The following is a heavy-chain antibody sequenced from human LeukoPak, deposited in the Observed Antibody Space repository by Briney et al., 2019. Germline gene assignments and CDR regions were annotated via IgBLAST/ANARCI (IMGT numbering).Heavy chain of an antibody. V-gene: IGHV1-69*04. CDR3: ARLYYDILTGYDRYFDY. CDR2: IIPILGIA. CDR1: GGTFSSYA. D-gene: IGHD3-9*01. Sequence: SVKVSCKASGGTFSSYAISWVRQAPGQGLEWMGRIIPILGIANYAQKFQGRVTITADKSTSTAYMELSSLRSEDTAVYYCARLYYDILTGYDRYFDYWGQGTLVTVSS. J-gene: IGHJ4*02.